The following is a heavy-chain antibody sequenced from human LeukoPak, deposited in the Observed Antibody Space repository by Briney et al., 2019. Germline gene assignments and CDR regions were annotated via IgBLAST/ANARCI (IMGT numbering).Heavy chain of an antibody. J-gene: IGHJ3*02. CDR3: ARTQLQNDALDI. CDR2: INTNGGNT. D-gene: IGHD1-1*01. CDR1: GFIFSSHV. V-gene: IGHV3-64*01. Sequence: PGGSLQLSCAASGFIFSSHVMHWVRQAPGKGLEYVSGINTNGGNTQYANSVQGRFTISRDNSKYTLYLQMGSLRLEDMAVYYCARTQLQNDALDIWGQGTMVIVSS.